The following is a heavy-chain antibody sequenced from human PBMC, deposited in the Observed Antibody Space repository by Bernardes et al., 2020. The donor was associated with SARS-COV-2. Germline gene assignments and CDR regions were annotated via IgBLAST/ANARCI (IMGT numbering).Heavy chain of an antibody. V-gene: IGHV3-48*03. CDR1: GFTFGSYE. CDR3: ARADLWTGYRYFDY. D-gene: IGHD3-3*01. J-gene: IGHJ4*02. Sequence: GGSLRLSCVASGFTFGSYEMNWVRQAPGKGLEWVAYIRSSGGTKDYADSVKGRFTISRDNTKNSLYLQMNSLRVEDTALYYRARADLWTGYRYFDYWGQGTLLTVSS. CDR2: IRSSGGTK.